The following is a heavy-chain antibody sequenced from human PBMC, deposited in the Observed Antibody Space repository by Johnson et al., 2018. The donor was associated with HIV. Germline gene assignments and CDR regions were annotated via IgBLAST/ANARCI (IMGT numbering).Heavy chain of an antibody. CDR1: GFTFSSYW. CDR2: IKQDGSER. J-gene: IGHJ3*02. CDR3: ARGDVGAFDI. Sequence: EVQLVESGGSVVRPGGSLRLCCAASGFTFSSYWMTWVRQAPGKGLEWVANIKQDGSERYYVDSLKGRFTISRDNAKNSLYLQMNSLRAEDTAVFHCARGDVGAFDIWGQGTMVTVSS. V-gene: IGHV3-7*01. D-gene: IGHD1-26*01.